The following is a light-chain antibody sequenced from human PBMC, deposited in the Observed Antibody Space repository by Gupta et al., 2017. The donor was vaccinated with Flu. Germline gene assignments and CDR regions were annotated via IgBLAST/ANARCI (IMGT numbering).Light chain of an antibody. CDR3: QSYDSSNRV. CDR1: SGSIANNY. CDR2: EDN. Sequence: NFMLTQPHSVAEAPGKTVTISCTPSSGSIANNYVRWSQQPPGSSPNTVIYEDNQSPSGVPDRFSGSIDSSSNSASLTIAGLKTEDEADYDCQSYDSSNRVFGGGTKLTVL. J-gene: IGLJ2*01. V-gene: IGLV6-57*01.